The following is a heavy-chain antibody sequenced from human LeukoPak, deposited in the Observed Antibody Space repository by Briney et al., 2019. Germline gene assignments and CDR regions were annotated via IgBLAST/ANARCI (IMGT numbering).Heavy chain of an antibody. CDR1: GFTFSSYA. V-gene: IGHV3-64*01. CDR2: ISSNGGST. Sequence: GGCLRLSCAASGFTFSSYAMHWVRQAPGKGLEYVSAISSNGGSTYYANSVKGRFTISRDNSKNTLYLQMGSLRAEDMAVYYCARVMNYYDGSGYALDYWGQGTLVTVSS. J-gene: IGHJ4*02. D-gene: IGHD3-22*01. CDR3: ARVMNYYDGSGYALDY.